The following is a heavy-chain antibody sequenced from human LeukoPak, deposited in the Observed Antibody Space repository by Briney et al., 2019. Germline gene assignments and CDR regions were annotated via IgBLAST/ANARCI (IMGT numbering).Heavy chain of an antibody. V-gene: IGHV4-39*07. CDR2: IYYSGST. Sequence: PSETLSLTCTVSGGSISSSSYYWGWIRQPPGKGLEWIGSIYYSGSTYYNPSLKSRVTISVDTSKNQFSLKLSSVTAADTAVYYCARVDWETTVTYYYYYMDVWGKGTTVTISS. J-gene: IGHJ6*03. CDR1: GGSISSSSYY. D-gene: IGHD4-17*01. CDR3: ARVDWETTVTYYYYYMDV.